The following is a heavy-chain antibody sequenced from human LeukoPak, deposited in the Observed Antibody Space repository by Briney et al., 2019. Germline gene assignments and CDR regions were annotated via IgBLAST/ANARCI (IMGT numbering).Heavy chain of an antibody. CDR2: ISAYNGNT. V-gene: IGHV1-18*01. Sequence: ASVKVSCKASGYTFTSYGISWVRQAPGQGLEWMGWISAYNGNTNYAQKLQGRATMTTDTSTSTAYMELRSLRSDDTAVYYCARGGEWELLPGDFDYWGQGTLVTVSS. CDR3: ARGGEWELLPGDFDY. D-gene: IGHD1-26*01. CDR1: GYTFTSYG. J-gene: IGHJ4*02.